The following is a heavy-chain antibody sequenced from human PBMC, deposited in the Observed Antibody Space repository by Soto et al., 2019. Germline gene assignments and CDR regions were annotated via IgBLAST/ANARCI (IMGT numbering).Heavy chain of an antibody. CDR3: ARDSGDTDWVGELCDY. V-gene: IGHV1-18*01. Sequence: QVQLVQSGAEVKKPGASVKVSCKASGYTFTSYGISWVRQAPGQGLEWMGWISAYNGNTNYAQKLQGRGTMTTYTSTSTAYMEQRSLRSDATAVYYCARDSGDTDWVGELCDYWGQGTLVTVAS. D-gene: IGHD3-10*01. CDR2: ISAYNGNT. CDR1: GYTFTSYG. J-gene: IGHJ4*02.